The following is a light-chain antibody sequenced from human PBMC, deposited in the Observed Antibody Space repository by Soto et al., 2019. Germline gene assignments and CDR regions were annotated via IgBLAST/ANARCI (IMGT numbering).Light chain of an antibody. J-gene: IGKJ1*01. CDR2: GAS. Sequence: DIQMTQSQSSLSVSVGDRVTITCQANQDIKTFLHWYQQKTGKAPKVLIYGASYLEPGVPSRFSGTVSGTDFTFTIRSLHPEDCATYYGQQTYSTPPTFCPLTKFDIK. CDR3: QQTYSTPPT. V-gene: IGKV1-33*01. CDR1: QDIKTF.